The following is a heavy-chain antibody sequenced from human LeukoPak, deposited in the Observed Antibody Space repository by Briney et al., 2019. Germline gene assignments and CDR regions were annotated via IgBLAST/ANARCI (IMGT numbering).Heavy chain of an antibody. CDR3: ARHAVEAASRWFDP. D-gene: IGHD1-1*01. V-gene: IGHV4-39*01. CDR2: IYYSGST. Sequence: ASETLSLTCTVSGGSISSSSYYWGWIRQPPGKGLEWIGSIYYSGSTYYNPSLKSRVTMSVDTSKKQFSLKLSSATAADTAVYCARHAVEAASRWFDPWGQGTLVTVSS. CDR1: GGSISSSSYY. J-gene: IGHJ5*02.